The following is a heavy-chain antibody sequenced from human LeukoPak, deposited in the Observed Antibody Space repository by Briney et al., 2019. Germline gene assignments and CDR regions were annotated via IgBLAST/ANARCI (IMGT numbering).Heavy chain of an antibody. CDR2: INHSGST. V-gene: IGHV4-34*01. CDR1: GGSFSGYY. Sequence: SETLSLTCAVYGGSFSGYYWSWIRQPPGKGLEWIGEINHSGSTNYNPSLKSRVTISVDTSKNQFSLKLSSVTAADTAVYYCASTNPSPNLQDYWGQGTLVTVSS. CDR3: ASTNPSPNLQDY. D-gene: IGHD5-24*01. J-gene: IGHJ4*02.